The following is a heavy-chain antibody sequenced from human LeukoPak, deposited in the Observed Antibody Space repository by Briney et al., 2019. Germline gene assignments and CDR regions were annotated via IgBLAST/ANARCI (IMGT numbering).Heavy chain of an antibody. J-gene: IGHJ3*02. CDR2: IYYSGST. V-gene: IGHV4-59*01. CDR1: GGSTSSYY. Sequence: SSETLSLTCTVSGGSTSSYYWHWIRQPPGKGLEWIGYIYYSGSTNYSPSLKSRVTISVDTSKNQFSLKLSSVTAADTAVYYCARDQGRWLQYGAFDIWGQGTMVTVSS. D-gene: IGHD5-24*01. CDR3: ARDQGRWLQYGAFDI.